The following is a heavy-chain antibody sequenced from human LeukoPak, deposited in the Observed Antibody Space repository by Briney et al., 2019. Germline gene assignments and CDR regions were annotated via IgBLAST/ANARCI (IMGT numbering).Heavy chain of an antibody. J-gene: IGHJ4*02. CDR2: IYYSGST. CDR3: ARHADSGFGELAFDY. V-gene: IGHV4-39*01. CDR1: GGSISSSSHY. D-gene: IGHD3-10*01. Sequence: PSETLSLTCTVSGGSISSSSHYWGWIRQPPEKGLEWIGSIYYSGSTYYNPSLKSRVTISADTSKNQFSLKLSSVTAADTAVYYCARHADSGFGELAFDYWGQGTLVTVSS.